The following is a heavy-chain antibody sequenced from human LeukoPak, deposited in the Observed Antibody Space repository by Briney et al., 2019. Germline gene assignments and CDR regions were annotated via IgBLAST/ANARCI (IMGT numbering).Heavy chain of an antibody. J-gene: IGHJ6*03. D-gene: IGHD5-24*01. V-gene: IGHV1-2*02. CDR2: INPNSGGT. Sequence: ASVKVSCKASGYTFTGYYMHWVRQAPGQGLEWMGWINPNSGGTNYAQKFQGRVTMTRDTPISTAYMELSRLRSDDTAVYYCARDLWVATIYYYYYYMDVWGKGTLVTVSS. CDR1: GYTFTGYY. CDR3: ARDLWVATIYYYYYYMDV.